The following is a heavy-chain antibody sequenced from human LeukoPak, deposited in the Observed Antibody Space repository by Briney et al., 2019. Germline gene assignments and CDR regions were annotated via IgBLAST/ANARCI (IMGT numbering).Heavy chain of an antibody. CDR2: INHSGST. CDR1: GGSFSGYY. CDR3: ARGGSSWYLVAFDI. J-gene: IGHJ3*02. D-gene: IGHD6-13*01. Sequence: SETLSLTCAVYGGSFSGYYWSWIRQPPGKGLEWMGEINHSGSTNYNPSLKSRVTISVDTSKNQFSLKLSSVTAADTAVYYCARGGSSWYLVAFDIWGQGTMVTVSS. V-gene: IGHV4-34*01.